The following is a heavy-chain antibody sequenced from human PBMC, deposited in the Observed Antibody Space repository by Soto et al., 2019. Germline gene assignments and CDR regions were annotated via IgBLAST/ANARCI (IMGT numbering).Heavy chain of an antibody. Sequence: APLRLSERAAGYKFTCWCMQWGQQAPGQGLEWMGWINPNSGGTNYAQQFQGWVTMTRDTSISTAYMELNSLRAEDTAVYYCAIDSYYDSVYYGMDVWGQGTTVTVSS. CDR1: GYKFTCWC. J-gene: IGHJ6*02. V-gene: IGHV1-2*04. D-gene: IGHD3-22*01. CDR2: INPNSGGT. CDR3: AIDSYYDSVYYGMDV.